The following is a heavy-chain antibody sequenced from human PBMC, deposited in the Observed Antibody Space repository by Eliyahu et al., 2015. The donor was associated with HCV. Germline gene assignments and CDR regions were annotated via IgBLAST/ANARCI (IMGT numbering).Heavy chain of an antibody. Sequence: QVQLQESGPGLVKPSQTLSLTCTVSGXSISSGGYYWSWXPRQHPGKGLEWIGYIYYSGSTYYNPSLKSRVTISVDTSKNQFSLKLSSVTAADTAVYYCARGNPLWFGELLTIYYYYGMDVWGQGTTVTVSS. J-gene: IGHJ6*02. CDR2: IYYSGST. CDR1: GXSISSGGYY. CDR3: ARGNPLWFGELLTIYYYYGMDV. V-gene: IGHV4-31*03. D-gene: IGHD3-10*01.